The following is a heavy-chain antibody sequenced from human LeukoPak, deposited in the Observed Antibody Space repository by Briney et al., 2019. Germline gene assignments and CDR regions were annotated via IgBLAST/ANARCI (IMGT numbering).Heavy chain of an antibody. V-gene: IGHV4-4*07. D-gene: IGHD1-1*01. CDR2: IYTSGST. CDR3: ARVSWFPGTSYYYMDV. Sequence: SETLSLTCTVSGNSFGDYYWSWIRQPAGKGLEWIGRIYTSGSTTYNPSLKSRVTISVDTSKNQFSLKLSSVTAADTAVYFCARVSWFPGTSYYYMDVWGKGTTVTVSS. CDR1: GNSFGDYY. J-gene: IGHJ6*03.